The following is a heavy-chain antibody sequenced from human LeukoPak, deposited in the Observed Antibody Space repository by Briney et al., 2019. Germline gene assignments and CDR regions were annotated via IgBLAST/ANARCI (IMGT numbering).Heavy chain of an antibody. CDR3: ARGESFALAN. CDR1: GFTFSTYD. D-gene: IGHD2-21*01. J-gene: IGHJ3*02. CDR2: IGRSGST. Sequence: GGSLRLSCAAFGFTFSTYDMQWVRQAPGKGLEWVSGIGRSGSTYYTDSVKGRFTISRDNSKDTLYLQMNSLRAEDTAVYYCARGESFALANWGQGTMVTVSS. V-gene: IGHV3-23*01.